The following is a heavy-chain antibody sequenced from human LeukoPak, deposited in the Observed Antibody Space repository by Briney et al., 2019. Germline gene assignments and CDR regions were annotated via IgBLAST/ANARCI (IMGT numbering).Heavy chain of an antibody. Sequence: GGSLRLSCAASGFTFSNYEMHWVRQAPGKGLEWVSYISSSGSDIYYADSVKGRFTISRDNSKNTLYLQMNSLRAEDTAVYYCASPIDGYPTWGQGTLVTVSS. J-gene: IGHJ5*02. CDR1: GFTFSNYE. CDR2: ISSSGSDI. V-gene: IGHV3-48*03. CDR3: ASPIDGYPT. D-gene: IGHD5-24*01.